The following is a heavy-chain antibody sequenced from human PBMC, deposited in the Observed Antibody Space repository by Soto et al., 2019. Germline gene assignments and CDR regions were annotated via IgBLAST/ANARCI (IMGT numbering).Heavy chain of an antibody. CDR1: GGTFSSYT. V-gene: IGHV1-69*02. Sequence: QVQLVQSGAEVKKPGSSVKVSCKASGGTFSSYTISWVRQAPGQGLEWMGRIIPILGIANYAQKFQGRVTITADKSTSTAYMELSSLRSEDTAVYYCARGGDGYNPFDNWGQGTLVTVSS. J-gene: IGHJ4*02. CDR3: ARGGDGYNPFDN. CDR2: IIPILGIA. D-gene: IGHD2-21*01.